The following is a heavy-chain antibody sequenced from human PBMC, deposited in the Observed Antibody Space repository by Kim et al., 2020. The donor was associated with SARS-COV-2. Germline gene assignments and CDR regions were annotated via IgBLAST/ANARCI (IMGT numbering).Heavy chain of an antibody. CDR1: AGSLSGYY. CDR3: ARGHIVSAGTFDP. D-gene: IGHD6-13*01. J-gene: IGHJ5*02. CDR2: INHSGST. Sequence: SETLSLTCAVYAGSLSGYYWSWIRQSPGKGLEWIGEINHSGSTTYSPSLKSRVTISIDTSKNQFSLKLISVTAADSAVYYCARGHIVSAGTFDPWGQGT. V-gene: IGHV4-34*01.